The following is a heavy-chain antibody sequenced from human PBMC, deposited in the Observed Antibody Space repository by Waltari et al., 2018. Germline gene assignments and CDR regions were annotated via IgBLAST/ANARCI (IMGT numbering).Heavy chain of an antibody. CDR1: RYTFTDYY. V-gene: IGHV1-69-2*01. D-gene: IGHD2-21*01. Sequence: QSGAEVRMPGAKVKISCKVSRYTFTDYYMHWVRQATGKGFEWMGRVGPQDGKTIYAVKFQGRLTITEDMSTDTSYMELSSLISEDTAIYHCATVRGAYFDVWGRGTLVSVSS. CDR3: ATVRGAYFDV. CDR2: VGPQDGKT. J-gene: IGHJ2*01.